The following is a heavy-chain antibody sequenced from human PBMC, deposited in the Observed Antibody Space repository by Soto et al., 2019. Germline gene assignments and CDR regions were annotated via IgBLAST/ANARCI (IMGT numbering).Heavy chain of an antibody. CDR2: IGSSSSYT. V-gene: IGHV3-11*05. J-gene: IGHJ3*02. CDR1: GFTFSDYY. D-gene: IGHD3-9*01. Sequence: QVQLVESGGGLVKPGGSLRLSCAASGFTFSDYYMSWIRQAPGKGLEWVSYIGSSSSYTNYADSVKGRFTISRDNVXXSLYLQMNSLRAEDTAVYYCARDADILTGSDAFDIWGQGTMVTVSS. CDR3: ARDADILTGSDAFDI.